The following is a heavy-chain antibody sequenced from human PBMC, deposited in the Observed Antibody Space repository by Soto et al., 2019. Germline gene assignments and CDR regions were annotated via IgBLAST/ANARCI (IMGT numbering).Heavy chain of an antibody. CDR3: ARVEAFGVLSDFDS. Sequence: QVQLQESGPGLVNPSGTLSLSCAVSGGSINSSNSWSWVRQPPGKGLEWIGEIYDSGRSNYNPSLKSRVIMSVDKARNRFSLQLRSVTAADTAVYYCARVEAFGVLSDFDSWGQGALVTVSS. J-gene: IGHJ4*02. D-gene: IGHD2-8*01. V-gene: IGHV4-4*02. CDR2: IYDSGRS. CDR1: GGSINSSNS.